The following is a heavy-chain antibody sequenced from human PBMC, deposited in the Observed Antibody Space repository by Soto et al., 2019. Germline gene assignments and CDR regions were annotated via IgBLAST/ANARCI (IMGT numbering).Heavy chain of an antibody. J-gene: IGHJ4*02. CDR3: AKDVHVGELKMAFDY. Sequence: SCKVSGYTLTELSMHWVRQAPGKGLEWVAVISYDGSNKYYADSVKGRFTISRDNSKNTLYLQMNSLRAEDTAVYYCAKDVHVGELKMAFDYWGQGTLVTVSS. V-gene: IGHV3-30*18. CDR1: GYTLTELS. CDR2: ISYDGSNK. D-gene: IGHD3-10*01.